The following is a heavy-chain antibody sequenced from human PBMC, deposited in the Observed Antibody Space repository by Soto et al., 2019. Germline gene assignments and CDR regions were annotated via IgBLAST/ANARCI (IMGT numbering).Heavy chain of an antibody. CDR1: GFTFSGYW. CDR3: AREAF. V-gene: IGHV3-7*05. CDR2: IKQDGSEQ. J-gene: IGHJ6*02. Sequence: EVQLVESGGGVVQPGGSLRLSCAASGFTFSGYWMSWVRQAPGKGLEWVANIKQDGSEQFYVDSVKGRCTISRDNAKNSLYLQMNSLRAEDTAVSYCAREAFWGQGTTVTVSS.